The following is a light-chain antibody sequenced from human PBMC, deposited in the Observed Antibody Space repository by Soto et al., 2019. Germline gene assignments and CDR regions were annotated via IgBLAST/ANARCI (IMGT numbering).Light chain of an antibody. Sequence: QSVLTQPPSASGTPGQRVTISCSGSSSNIGSNYVYWYQQLPGTAPKLLIYRNNQRPSGVPDRFSGSKSGTSASLAISGLRSEDEADYYCAAWDDSLNGHLVFGGGTKLTVL. J-gene: IGLJ2*01. V-gene: IGLV1-47*01. CDR1: SSNIGSNY. CDR2: RNN. CDR3: AAWDDSLNGHLV.